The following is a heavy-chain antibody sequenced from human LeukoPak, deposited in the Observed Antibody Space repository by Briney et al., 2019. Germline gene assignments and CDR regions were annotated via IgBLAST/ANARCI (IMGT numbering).Heavy chain of an antibody. D-gene: IGHD3-3*01. V-gene: IGHV3-23*01. CDR3: AKPPYYDFWSGYSPNDAFDI. CDR1: GFTFSSYG. Sequence: GGSLRLSCAASGFTFSSYGMSWVRQAPGKGLEWVSAISGSGGSTYYADSVKGRFTISRDNSKNTLYLQMNSLRAEDTAVYYCAKPPYYDFWSGYSPNDAFDIWGQGTMITVSS. J-gene: IGHJ3*02. CDR2: ISGSGGST.